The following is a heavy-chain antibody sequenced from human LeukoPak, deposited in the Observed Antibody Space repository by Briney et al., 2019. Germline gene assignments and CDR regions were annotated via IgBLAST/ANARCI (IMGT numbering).Heavy chain of an antibody. CDR3: ARGQTADFWSGYYIF. CDR1: GFTFSSYA. D-gene: IGHD3-3*01. CDR2: ISYDGSNK. Sequence: PGGSLRLSCAASGFTFSSYAMHWVRQAPGKGLEWVAVISYDGSNKYYADSVKGRFTISRDNSKNTLYLQMNSLRAEDTAVYYCARGQTADFWSGYYIFGGQGTLVTVSS. J-gene: IGHJ4*02. V-gene: IGHV3-30-3*01.